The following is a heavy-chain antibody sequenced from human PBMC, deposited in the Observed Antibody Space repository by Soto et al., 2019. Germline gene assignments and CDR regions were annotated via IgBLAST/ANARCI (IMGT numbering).Heavy chain of an antibody. CDR1: GGSISSSSYY. CDR2: IYYSGST. CDR3: DRHGGTVTTHLTFDH. J-gene: IGHJ4*02. Sequence: QLQLQESGPGLVKPSETLSLTCTVSGGSISSSSYYWGWIRQPPGKGLEWIGSIYYSGSTYYNPSLKRRATLSVHTSKDQCPLKVSSVTAADAAVYYCDRHGGTVTTHLTFDHWGQGTPVTVCS. D-gene: IGHD4-17*01. V-gene: IGHV4-39*01.